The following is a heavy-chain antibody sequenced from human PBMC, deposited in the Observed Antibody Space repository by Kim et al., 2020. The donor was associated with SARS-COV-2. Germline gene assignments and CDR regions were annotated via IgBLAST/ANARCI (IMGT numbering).Heavy chain of an antibody. V-gene: IGHV4-34*01. Sequence: TKYGPALKSRVTLAVDTSKNQFSLRMTSVTAADTAVYYCARRSAGVDWWGQGTPVTVSS. J-gene: IGHJ4*02. CDR2: T. CDR3: ARRSAGVDW.